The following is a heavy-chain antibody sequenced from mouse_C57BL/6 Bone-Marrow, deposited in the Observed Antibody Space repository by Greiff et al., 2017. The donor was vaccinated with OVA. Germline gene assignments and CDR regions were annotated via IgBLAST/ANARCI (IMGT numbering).Heavy chain of an antibody. V-gene: IGHV1-19*01. Sequence: EVQLQQSGPVLVKPGASVKMSCKASGYTFTDYYMNWVKQSHGKSLEWIGVINPYNGGTSYNQKFKGKATLTVDKSSSTAYMELNSLTSEDSAVYYCARGGAAHAYWGQGTLVTVSA. J-gene: IGHJ3*01. CDR1: GYTFTDYY. D-gene: IGHD3-2*02. CDR3: ARGGAAHAY. CDR2: INPYNGGT.